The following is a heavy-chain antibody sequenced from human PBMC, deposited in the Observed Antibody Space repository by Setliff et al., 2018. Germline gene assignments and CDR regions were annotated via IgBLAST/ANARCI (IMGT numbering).Heavy chain of an antibody. D-gene: IGHD5-12*01. Sequence: SETLSLTCTVSGGSISSGSDYWAWIRQPPGKGLEGLGTVYHSGGTYYNPSLKSRVTMSVDTSKNLFSLKLNSVTAADTALYYCARHVKVATEYFDCWGQGTLVTVSS. V-gene: IGHV4-39*01. CDR3: ARHVKVATEYFDC. CDR1: GGSISSGSDY. CDR2: VYHSGGT. J-gene: IGHJ4*02.